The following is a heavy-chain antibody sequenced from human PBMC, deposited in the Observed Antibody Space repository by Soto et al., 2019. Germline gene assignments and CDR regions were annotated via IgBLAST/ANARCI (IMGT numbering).Heavy chain of an antibody. Sequence: EVQLVESGGGLVQPGGSLRLSCAGSGFTFSNYWMNWVRQAPGKGLEWVANINQDGSQRYYVDSVKGRFTISRDNAKNSLYLQINSLRAEDTAVYYCAKYTSADHYWGQGTLVTVSS. CDR3: AKYTSADHY. D-gene: IGHD3-10*01. CDR2: INQDGSQR. CDR1: GFTFSNYW. J-gene: IGHJ4*02. V-gene: IGHV3-7*01.